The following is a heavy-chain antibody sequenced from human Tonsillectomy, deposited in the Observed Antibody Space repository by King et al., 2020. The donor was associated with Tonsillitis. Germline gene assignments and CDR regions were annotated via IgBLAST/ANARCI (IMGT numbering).Heavy chain of an antibody. J-gene: IGHJ4*02. Sequence: VQLVESGGGVVQPGRSLRLSCAASGFTFSNYAMHWVRQAPGKGLEWVAVISYDGSNKYYADPVKGRFTISRDNSKNTLSLQMNSLKPEDTAVFYCAREGSSWYSFFDYWGQGTLVTVSS. CDR3: AREGSSWYSFFDY. V-gene: IGHV3-30-3*01. D-gene: IGHD6-13*01. CDR1: GFTFSNYA. CDR2: ISYDGSNK.